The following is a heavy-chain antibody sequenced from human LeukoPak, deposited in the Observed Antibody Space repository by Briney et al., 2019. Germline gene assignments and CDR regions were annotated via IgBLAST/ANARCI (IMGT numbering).Heavy chain of an antibody. D-gene: IGHD2-2*01. J-gene: IGHJ4*02. CDR1: GFTFDDYA. CDR3: AKSGAEYQLLSLIDY. Sequence: PGRSLRLSCAASGFTFDDYAMHWVRQAPGKGLEWVSGISWNSGSIGYADSVKGRFTISRDNAKNSLYLQMNSLRAEDTALYYCAKSGAEYQLLSLIDYWGQGTLVTVSS. CDR2: ISWNSGSI. V-gene: IGHV3-9*01.